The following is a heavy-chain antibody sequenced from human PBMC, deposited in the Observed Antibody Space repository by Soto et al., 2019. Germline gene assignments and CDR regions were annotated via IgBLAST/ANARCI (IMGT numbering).Heavy chain of an antibody. V-gene: IGHV3-23*01. CDR1: GFTFSSYA. Sequence: GGSLRLSCAASGFTFSSYAMSWVRQAPGKGLEWVSAISGSGGSTYYADSVKGRFTISRDNSKNTLYLQMNSLRAEDTAVYYCAKDGFGVVPAAINYYYYMDVWGKGTTVTVSS. CDR2: ISGSGGST. D-gene: IGHD2-2*01. CDR3: AKDGFGVVPAAINYYYYMDV. J-gene: IGHJ6*03.